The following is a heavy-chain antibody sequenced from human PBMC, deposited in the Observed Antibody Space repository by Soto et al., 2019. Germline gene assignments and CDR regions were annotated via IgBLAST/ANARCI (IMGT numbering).Heavy chain of an antibody. CDR3: AKGLSYEPLSC. CDR1: GFTFSSYA. V-gene: IGHV3-23*01. Sequence: EVQLLESGGGLVQSGGSLRLSCAASGFTFSSYAMSWVRQAPGKGLEWVSAISGSGGSTYYADSVKGRFIISRDNSKNTLYLQMNSLRAEVTAVYYCAKGLSYEPLSCWGQGTLVTVSS. J-gene: IGHJ4*02. CDR2: ISGSGGST. D-gene: IGHD5-18*01.